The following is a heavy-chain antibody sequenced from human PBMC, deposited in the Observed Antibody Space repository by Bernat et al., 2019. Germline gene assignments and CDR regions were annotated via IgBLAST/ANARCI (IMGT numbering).Heavy chain of an antibody. CDR3: AQKDCSGGSCYFDY. V-gene: IGHV3-30*02. Sequence: QVQLVESGGGVVQPGGSLRLSCAASGFTFSSYGMHWVRQAPGKGLEWVAFIRYDGSNKYYADSVKGRFTISRDNSKNTLYLQINSLRAEDTAVYYCAQKDCSGGSCYFDYWGQGTLVTVSS. CDR2: IRYDGSNK. J-gene: IGHJ4*02. D-gene: IGHD2-15*01. CDR1: GFTFSSYG.